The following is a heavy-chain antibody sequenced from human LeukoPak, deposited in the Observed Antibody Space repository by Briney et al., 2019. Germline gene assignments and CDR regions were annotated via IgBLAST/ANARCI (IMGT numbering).Heavy chain of an antibody. J-gene: IGHJ4*02. V-gene: IGHV3-48*03. CDR3: ARETGTVSFDH. CDR1: GFIFSTYE. Sequence: GGSLRLSCAASGFIFSTYEMNWVRQAPGKGLEWISYISSSGTTVYYADSVKGRFTISRDNPKNSLFLQLNSLRVEDTAVYYCARETGTVSFDHWGQGTLVTVSS. D-gene: IGHD1-1*01. CDR2: ISSSGTTV.